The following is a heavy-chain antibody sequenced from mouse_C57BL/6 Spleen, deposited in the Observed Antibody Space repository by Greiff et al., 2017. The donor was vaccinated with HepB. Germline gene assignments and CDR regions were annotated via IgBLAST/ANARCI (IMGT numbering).Heavy chain of an antibody. D-gene: IGHD1-1*01. J-gene: IGHJ2*01. CDR3: ARGDGSSPYYFDY. V-gene: IGHV1-76*01. Sequence: VQLQQSGAELVRPGASVKLSCKASGYTFTDYYINWVKQRPGQGLEWIARIYPGSGNTYYNEKFKGKATLTAEKSSSTAYMQLSSLTSEDSAVYFCARGDGSSPYYFDYWGQGTTLTVSS. CDR2: IYPGSGNT. CDR1: GYTFTDYY.